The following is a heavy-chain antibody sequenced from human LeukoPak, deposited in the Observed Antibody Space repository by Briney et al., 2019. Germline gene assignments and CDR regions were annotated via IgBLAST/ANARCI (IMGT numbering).Heavy chain of an antibody. CDR2: ISHSGST. D-gene: IGHD6-25*01. Sequence: SETLSLTCAVYGGSLSDYHWRWIRQPPGKGLEWNGEISHSGSTNYNPSLQSRVTVSVDRSKNQFSLNLNSVTAADTAVYYCARVEIDASGYVIDYWGQGTLVTVCS. J-gene: IGHJ4*02. CDR3: ARVEIDASGYVIDY. CDR1: GGSLSDYH. V-gene: IGHV4-34*01.